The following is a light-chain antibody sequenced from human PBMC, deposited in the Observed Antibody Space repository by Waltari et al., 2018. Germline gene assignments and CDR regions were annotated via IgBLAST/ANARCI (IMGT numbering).Light chain of an antibody. CDR1: QGIKND. V-gene: IGKV1-6*01. CDR3: QQYYNTPYT. Sequence: IVMTQSPSSLSASVGDRVTITCRASQGIKNDLGWYQQKPGKAPKLLIYVASSLQSGVPSRFSGSGSGTDFTLTISSLQAEDVAVYYCQQYYNTPYTFGQGTKLEIK. J-gene: IGKJ2*01. CDR2: VAS.